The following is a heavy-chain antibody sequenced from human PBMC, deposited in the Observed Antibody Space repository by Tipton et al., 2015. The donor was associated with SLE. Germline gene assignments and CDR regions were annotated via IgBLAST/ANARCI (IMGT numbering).Heavy chain of an antibody. CDR1: GGSMSSYY. Sequence: TLSLTCNVSGGSMSSYYWSWIRQPPSKGLEWIGYIYYSGSTNYGYSFKSRVTMSLDMSRNQFSLKLNSMTAADTAVYFCARGTHFYGFFDSWGQGTLVTVS. CDR2: IYYSGST. V-gene: IGHV4-59*12. CDR3: ARGTHFYGFFDS. J-gene: IGHJ4*02. D-gene: IGHD3-3*02.